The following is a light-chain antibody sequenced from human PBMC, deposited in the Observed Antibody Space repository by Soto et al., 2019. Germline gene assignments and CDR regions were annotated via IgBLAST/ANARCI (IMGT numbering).Light chain of an antibody. CDR3: QQYSSHST. Sequence: DIQMTQSPSTLSASVGDRVTITCRASQSTSSYLAWDQQKPGKAPKLLIYQASSLENGVPSRFSGSGSGTEFSLTISSLQPDDFATYYCQQYSSHSTFGQGTKVDNK. V-gene: IGKV1-5*03. CDR2: QAS. CDR1: QSTSSY. J-gene: IGKJ1*01.